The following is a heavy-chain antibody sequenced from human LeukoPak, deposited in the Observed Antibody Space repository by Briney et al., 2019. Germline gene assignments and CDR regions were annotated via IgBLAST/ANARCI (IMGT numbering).Heavy chain of an antibody. CDR3: ANGNGQQFLGWLHEAYFDY. CDR1: GFTVRSNY. J-gene: IGHJ4*02. V-gene: IGHV3-66*01. Sequence: GGSLRLSCATSGFTVRSNYMNWVRQAPGKGLEWVSVIYSGGSTYYADSVKGRFTISRDNSKNTLYLQMNSLRVEDTAVYYCANGNGQQFLGWLHEAYFDYWGQGTLVTVSS. D-gene: IGHD3-3*01. CDR2: IYSGGST.